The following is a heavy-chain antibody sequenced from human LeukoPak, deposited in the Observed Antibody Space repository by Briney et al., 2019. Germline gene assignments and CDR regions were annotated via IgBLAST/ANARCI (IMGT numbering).Heavy chain of an antibody. V-gene: IGHV4-34*01. D-gene: IGHD1-7*01. CDR3: ARRWNYGRNYYIDV. CDR1: GGSFSNYY. J-gene: IGHJ6*03. Sequence: SETLSLTCAVYGGSFSNYYWNWIRQPPGKGLEWLGEINDNGRANYNPSLMSRVTVSVDTSKNQFSLRLTSVTATDTAVYYCARRWNYGRNYYIDVWGKGATFRASS. CDR2: INDNGRA.